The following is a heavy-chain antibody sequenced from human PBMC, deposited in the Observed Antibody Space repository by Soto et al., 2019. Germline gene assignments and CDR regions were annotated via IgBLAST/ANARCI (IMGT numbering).Heavy chain of an antibody. Sequence: VGSLRLSCAASGFTFSSYAMSWVRQAPGKGLEWVSAISGSGGSTYYADSVKGRFTISRDNSKNTLYLQMNSLRAEDTAVYYCAKDGQLWYLTNYYYGTDVWGQGTTVTVSS. D-gene: IGHD5-18*01. J-gene: IGHJ6*02. CDR1: GFTFSSYA. V-gene: IGHV3-23*01. CDR3: AKDGQLWYLTNYYYGTDV. CDR2: ISGSGGST.